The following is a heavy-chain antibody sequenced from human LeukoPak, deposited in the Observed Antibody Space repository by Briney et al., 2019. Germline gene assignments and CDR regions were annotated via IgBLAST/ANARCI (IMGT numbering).Heavy chain of an antibody. CDR2: ISYSGNT. D-gene: IGHD4-17*01. CDR1: GGSFSGYY. CDR3: ARATVATPSEFDY. V-gene: IGHV4-34*09. Sequence: SETLSLTCAVYGGSFSGYYWSWIRQPPGKGLEWIGYISYSGNTYYNPSLRSRASISADTPKSQFSLKLSSTTAADTAVYYCARATVATPSEFDYWGQGTLVTVSS. J-gene: IGHJ4*02.